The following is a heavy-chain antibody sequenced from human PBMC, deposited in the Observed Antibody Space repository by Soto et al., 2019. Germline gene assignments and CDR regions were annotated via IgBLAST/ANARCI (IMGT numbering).Heavy chain of an antibody. Sequence: PGGSMRLSSAAAGFIFNYYWIHWVRQAPGKGLEWVSRVKTDGTTANYADFVKGRFTISRDNAKNTVYLQLSSLRAEDTAVYYCARGIRNYYGTDVWGQGTTVTVSS. V-gene: IGHV3-74*01. CDR2: VKTDGTTA. CDR1: GFIFNYYW. J-gene: IGHJ6*02. CDR3: ARGIRNYYGTDV.